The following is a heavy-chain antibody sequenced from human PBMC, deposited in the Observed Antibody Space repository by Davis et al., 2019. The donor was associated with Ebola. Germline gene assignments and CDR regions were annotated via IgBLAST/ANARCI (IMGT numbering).Heavy chain of an antibody. CDR2: INTGNGNT. Sequence: AASVKVSCKASGNTFTSYAMHWVRQAPGQRLEWMGWINTGNGNTKYSQKFQGRVTITRDTSASTAYMELSSLRSEDTVGYYCARLAAAGYYYYYGMDVWGQGTTVTVSS. CDR3: ARLAAAGYYYYYGMDV. CDR1: GNTFTSYA. D-gene: IGHD6-13*01. J-gene: IGHJ6*02. V-gene: IGHV1-3*04.